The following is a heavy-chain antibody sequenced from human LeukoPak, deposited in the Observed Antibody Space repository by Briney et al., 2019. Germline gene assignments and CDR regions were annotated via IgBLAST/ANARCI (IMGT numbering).Heavy chain of an antibody. CDR1: GYIFTSFY. Sequence: GASVKVSCKASGYIFTSFYMHWVRQAPGQGLEWMGIIKPSGGDTSFAQKFQGRVTMTRDTSTSTVYMELSSLRSEDTAVYYCARDGGYSYEFDYWGQGTLVTVSS. CDR3: ARDGGYSYEFDY. V-gene: IGHV1-46*01. J-gene: IGHJ4*02. CDR2: IKPSGGDT. D-gene: IGHD5-18*01.